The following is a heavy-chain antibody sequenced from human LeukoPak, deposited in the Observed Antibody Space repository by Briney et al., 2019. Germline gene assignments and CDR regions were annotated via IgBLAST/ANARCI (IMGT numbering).Heavy chain of an antibody. CDR1: GGSFSSYY. D-gene: IGHD6-13*01. V-gene: IGHV4-59*01. Sequence: SETLSLTCTVSGGSFSSYYWSWIRQPPGKGLEWIGYIYYSGSTDYNPSLKSRVTISVETSKNQFSLNLSSVTAADTAVYYCARDLSSSWYVSNDYWGQGTLVTVSS. CDR3: ARDLSSSWYVSNDY. CDR2: IYYSGST. J-gene: IGHJ4*02.